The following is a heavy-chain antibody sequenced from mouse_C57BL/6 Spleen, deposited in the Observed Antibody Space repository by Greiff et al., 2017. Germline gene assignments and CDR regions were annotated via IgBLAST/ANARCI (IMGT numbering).Heavy chain of an antibody. J-gene: IGHJ2*01. Sequence: QVQLQQSGPELVKPGASVKISCKASGYAFSSSWMNWVKQRPGKGLEWIGRIYPGDGDTNYNGKFKGKATLTADKSSSTAYMQLSSLTSEDSAVYFCARWLLHNYFDYWGQGTTLTVSS. CDR1: GYAFSSSW. V-gene: IGHV1-82*01. CDR2: IYPGDGDT. CDR3: ARWLLHNYFDY. D-gene: IGHD2-3*01.